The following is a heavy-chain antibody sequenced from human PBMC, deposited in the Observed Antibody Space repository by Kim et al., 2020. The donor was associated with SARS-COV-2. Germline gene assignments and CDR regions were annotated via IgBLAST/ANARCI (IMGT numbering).Heavy chain of an antibody. CDR3: EKRSGSHGGGFDF. V-gene: IGHV3-23*05. D-gene: IGHD1-26*01. Sequence: HANSVKGRFTNSRDNSNNTLYLQMNSLRAEDTVMYYCEKRSGSHGGGFDFWGQGTLVTVSS. J-gene: IGHJ4*02.